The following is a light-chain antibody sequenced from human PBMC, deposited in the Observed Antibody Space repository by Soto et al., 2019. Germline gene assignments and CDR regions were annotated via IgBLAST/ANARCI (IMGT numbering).Light chain of an antibody. Sequence: DIQMTQSPSSLSASVGDRVTITCRASQGISNFLAWFQQKPGKVPKLLIYAASTLQSGVPSRFSGSGSGTDFTLTSSSLQHEDVATYYCQKQNEGFGPGTKVDIK. CDR2: AAS. J-gene: IGKJ3*01. CDR1: QGISNF. CDR3: QKQNEG. V-gene: IGKV1-27*01.